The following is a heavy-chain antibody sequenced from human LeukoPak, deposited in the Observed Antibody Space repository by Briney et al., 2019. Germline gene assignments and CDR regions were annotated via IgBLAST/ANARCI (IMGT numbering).Heavy chain of an antibody. V-gene: IGHV3-48*04. J-gene: IGHJ4*02. CDR1: GFTFSSYS. CDR2: ISSSSSTI. Sequence: PGGSLRLSCAASGFTFSSYSMNWVRQAPGKGLEWVSYISSSSSTIYYADPVKGRFTISRDNAKNSLYLQMNSLRAEDTAVYYCARGLARVYYYDDSPLGYWGQGTLVTVSS. CDR3: ARGLARVYYYDDSPLGY. D-gene: IGHD3-22*01.